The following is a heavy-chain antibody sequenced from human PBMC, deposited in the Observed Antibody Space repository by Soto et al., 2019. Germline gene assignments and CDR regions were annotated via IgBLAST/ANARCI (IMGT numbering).Heavy chain of an antibody. J-gene: IGHJ5*02. CDR3: AKVNYGP. CDR2: ISYDGSNK. V-gene: IGHV3-30*18. Sequence: QVQLVESGGGEVQPGRSLRLSCAASGFTFSSYGMHWVRQAPGKGLEWVAVISYDGSNKYYADSVKGRFTISRDNSKNTLYLQMNSLRAEDTAVYYCAKVNYGPWGQGTLVTVSS. D-gene: IGHD3-16*01. CDR1: GFTFSSYG.